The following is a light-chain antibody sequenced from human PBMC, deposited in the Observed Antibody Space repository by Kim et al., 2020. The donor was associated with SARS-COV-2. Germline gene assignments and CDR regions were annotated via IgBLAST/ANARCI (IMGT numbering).Light chain of an antibody. Sequence: GQSITISCPGTSSTIGSYNLVSWYQQPPGKAPKLMIYEANERPSGVSIRFSGSKSGNTASLTISGLQAEDEADYYCCSYAGASTYVFGTGTKVTVL. J-gene: IGLJ1*01. CDR1: SSTIGSYNL. CDR2: EAN. V-gene: IGLV2-23*01. CDR3: CSYAGASTYV.